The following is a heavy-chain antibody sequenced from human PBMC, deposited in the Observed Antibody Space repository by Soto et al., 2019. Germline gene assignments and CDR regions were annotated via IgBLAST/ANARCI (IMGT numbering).Heavy chain of an antibody. V-gene: IGHV1-3*01. CDR3: ARGEYSGYGFNLNYFDY. J-gene: IGHJ4*02. CDR2: INAGNGNT. CDR1: GYTFTSYA. Sequence: QVQLVQSGAEVKKPGASVKVSCKASGYTFTSYAMHWVRQAPGQRLEWMGWINAGNGNTKYSQKFQGRVTITRDTSASTAYMELSSLRSEDTAVYYCARGEYSGYGFNLNYFDYWGQGTLVTVSS. D-gene: IGHD5-12*01.